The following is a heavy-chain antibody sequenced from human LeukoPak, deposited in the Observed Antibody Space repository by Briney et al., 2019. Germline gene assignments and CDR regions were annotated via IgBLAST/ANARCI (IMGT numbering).Heavy chain of an antibody. D-gene: IGHD2-15*01. CDR2: IYYSGST. Sequence: SETLSLTCTVSGGSISSYYWSWIRQPPGKGLEWIGYIYYSGSTNYNPSLKSRVTISVDTSKNQFSLKLSSVTAADTAVYYCARTAATPYYYYGMDVWGQGTTVTVSS. V-gene: IGHV4-59*08. CDR3: ARTAATPYYYYGMDV. CDR1: GGSISSYY. J-gene: IGHJ6*02.